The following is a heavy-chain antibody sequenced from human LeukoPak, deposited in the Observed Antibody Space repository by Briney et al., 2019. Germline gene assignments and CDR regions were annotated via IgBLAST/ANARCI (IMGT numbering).Heavy chain of an antibody. Sequence: SQTLSLTCTVSGGSISSGDYYWSWLRQPPGKGLEWIGEINHSGSTNYNPSLKSRVTISVDTSKNQFSLKLSSVTAADTAVYYCARGQRSYYDSSGYYGYWGQGTLVTVSS. CDR1: GGSISSGDYY. D-gene: IGHD3-22*01. V-gene: IGHV4-30-4*08. J-gene: IGHJ4*02. CDR3: ARGQRSYYDSSGYYGY. CDR2: INHSGST.